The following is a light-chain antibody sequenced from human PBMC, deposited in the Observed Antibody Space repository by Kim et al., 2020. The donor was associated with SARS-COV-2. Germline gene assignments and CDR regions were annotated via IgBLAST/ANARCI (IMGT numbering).Light chain of an antibody. Sequence: EIVLTQSPDTLSLSPGERATLSCRASQSVGSDLAWYQHKPGQAPRLLIYDASNRATGIPARFSGSGSGTDFTLTISSLEPEDFAVYYCQQRSNWPLTFGGGTKVDIK. CDR1: QSVGSD. CDR3: QQRSNWPLT. V-gene: IGKV3-11*01. J-gene: IGKJ4*01. CDR2: DAS.